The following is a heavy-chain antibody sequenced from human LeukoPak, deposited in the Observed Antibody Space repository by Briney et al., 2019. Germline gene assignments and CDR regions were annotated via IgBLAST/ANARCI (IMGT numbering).Heavy chain of an antibody. V-gene: IGHV4-59*01. J-gene: IGHJ2*01. CDR3: ATPLTTVVTPYWYFDL. D-gene: IGHD4-23*01. CDR1: GGSISSYY. CDR2: IYYSGST. Sequence: SETLSLTCTVSGGSISSYYWSWIRQPPGKGLEWIGYIYYSGSTNYNPSLKSRVSISIDTSKSQFSLKLSSVTAADTAMYYCATPLTTVVTPYWYFDLWGRGTLVTVSS.